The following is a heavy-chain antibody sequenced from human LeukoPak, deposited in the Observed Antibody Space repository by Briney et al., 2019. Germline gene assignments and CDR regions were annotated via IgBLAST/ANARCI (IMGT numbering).Heavy chain of an antibody. D-gene: IGHD6-19*01. CDR2: IKSKTDGRTT. V-gene: IGHV3-15*01. CDR1: GFTFSKAW. J-gene: IGHJ4*02. Sequence: GGSLRLSCAASGFTFSKAWMSWVRQAPGKGLEWVGRIKSKTDGRTTDYAAPVKGRFTISSDYSKNTLYLQMNSLKSEATAVYYFTTYIPPDSSCWYFFDYWGQGTLVTVSS. CDR3: TTYIPPDSSCWYFFDY.